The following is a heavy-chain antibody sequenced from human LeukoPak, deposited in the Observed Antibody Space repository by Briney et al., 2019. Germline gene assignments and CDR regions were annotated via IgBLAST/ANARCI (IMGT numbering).Heavy chain of an antibody. V-gene: IGHV1-46*01. Sequence: GASVKVSCKASGYTFTTYYMHWVRQAPGQGLEWMGIIKPSGGSTSYAQKFQGRVTMTTDTSTSTAYMELRSLRSDDTAVYYCARQGYYYDSSGYYYRDAFDIWGQGTMVTVSS. J-gene: IGHJ3*02. D-gene: IGHD3-22*01. CDR3: ARQGYYYDSSGYYYRDAFDI. CDR2: IKPSGGST. CDR1: GYTFTTYY.